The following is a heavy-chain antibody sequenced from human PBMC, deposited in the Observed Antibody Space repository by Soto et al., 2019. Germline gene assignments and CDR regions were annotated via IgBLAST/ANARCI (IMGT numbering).Heavy chain of an antibody. CDR2: IYYSGST. J-gene: IGHJ4*02. CDR1: GGSISSYY. CDR3: ARVIGGDFDY. D-gene: IGHD3-10*01. Sequence: PSETLSLTCTVSGGSISSYYWSWIRQPPGKELEWIGYIYYSGSTNYNPSLKSRVTISVDTSKNQFSLKLSSVTAADTAVYYCARVIGGDFDYWGQGALVTVSS. V-gene: IGHV4-59*01.